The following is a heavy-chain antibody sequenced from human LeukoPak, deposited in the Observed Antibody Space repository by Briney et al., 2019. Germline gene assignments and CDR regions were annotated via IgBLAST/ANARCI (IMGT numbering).Heavy chain of an antibody. D-gene: IGHD3-22*01. V-gene: IGHV1-69*05. CDR3: ARVTHDSSGYYYWFDP. CDR1: GGTFSSYA. CDR2: IIPIFGTA. Sequence: SVKVSCKASGGTFSSYAISWVRQAPGQGLEWMGGIIPIFGTANYAQKFPGRVTITTDESTSTAYMELSSLRSEDTAVYYCARVTHDSSGYYYWFDPWGQGTLVTVSS. J-gene: IGHJ5*02.